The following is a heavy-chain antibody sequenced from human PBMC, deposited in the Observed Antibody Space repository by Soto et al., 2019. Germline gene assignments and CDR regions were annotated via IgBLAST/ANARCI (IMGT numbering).Heavy chain of an antibody. CDR3: GGGRRVEIVILS. D-gene: IGHD5-12*01. CDR1: GYTFSGYY. CDR2: IGPKSGDT. V-gene: IGHV1-2*02. J-gene: IGHJ4*01. Sequence: QVQLVQSGAEVKESGASVKVSCKASGYTFSGYYIHWVRQAPGQAPEWVGEIGPKSGDTRYAQKFQGRVTMTKDTSITTVYMELRNLSPDDTAVYFCGGGRRVEIVILSWGHGTLVTVHS.